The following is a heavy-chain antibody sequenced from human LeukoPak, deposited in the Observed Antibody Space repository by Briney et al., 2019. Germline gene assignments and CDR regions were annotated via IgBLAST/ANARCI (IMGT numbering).Heavy chain of an antibody. CDR1: GDSMSSYS. D-gene: IGHD3-10*01. CDR2: IYNSGST. Sequence: PSETLSLTCTVSGDSMSSYSWSWIRQPPGKGLEWIGYIYNSGSTIYNPSLKSRGTISLDMSKKQFSLKLSSVTAADTAVYYCASDYGSGSYRFDYWGQGTLVTVSS. CDR3: ASDYGSGSYRFDY. J-gene: IGHJ4*02. V-gene: IGHV4-59*01.